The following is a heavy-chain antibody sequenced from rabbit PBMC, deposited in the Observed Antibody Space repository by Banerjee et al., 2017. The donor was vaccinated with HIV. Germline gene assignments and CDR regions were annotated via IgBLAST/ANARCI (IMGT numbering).Heavy chain of an antibody. J-gene: IGHJ4*01. Sequence: QQQLEESGGGLVKPGGTLTLTCKASGIDFSNHYYMCWVRQAPGKGLEWIACIYTGSWGSPYYASWAEGRFTISKTSSTTATLQMTSLTAADTATYFCARAGVYAGSSSYTGFDFNLWGQGTLVTVS. CDR3: ARAGVYAGSSSYTGFDFNL. D-gene: IGHD8-1*01. V-gene: IGHV1S45*01. CDR1: GIDFSNHYY. CDR2: IYTGSWGSP.